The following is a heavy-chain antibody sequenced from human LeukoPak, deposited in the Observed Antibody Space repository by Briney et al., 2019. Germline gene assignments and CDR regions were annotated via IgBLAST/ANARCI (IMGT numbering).Heavy chain of an antibody. CDR2: IYTSGST. J-gene: IGHJ6*03. CDR3: ARHSRFLEWLSYYYMDV. CDR1: GGSFSSHY. D-gene: IGHD3-3*01. V-gene: IGHV4-4*09. Sequence: PSETLSLTCGVSGGSFSSHYWTWIRQPPGKGLEWIGYIYTSGSTNYNPSLKSRVTISVDTSKNQFSLKLSSVTAADTAVYYCARHSRFLEWLSYYYMDVWGKGTTVTVSS.